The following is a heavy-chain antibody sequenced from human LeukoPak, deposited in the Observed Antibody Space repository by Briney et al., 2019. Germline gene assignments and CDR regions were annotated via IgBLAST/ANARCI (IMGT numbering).Heavy chain of an antibody. V-gene: IGHV3-74*01. CDR2: INSDGSST. Sequence: GGSLRLSCAASGFTVSNNYMSWVRQAPGKGLVWVSPINSDGSSTSCADSVKGRFTISRDNAKNTLSLQMNSLRAEDTAVYYCARVGGSNAFDIWGQGTMVIVSS. D-gene: IGHD1-26*01. CDR3: ARVGGSNAFDI. CDR1: GFTVSNNY. J-gene: IGHJ3*02.